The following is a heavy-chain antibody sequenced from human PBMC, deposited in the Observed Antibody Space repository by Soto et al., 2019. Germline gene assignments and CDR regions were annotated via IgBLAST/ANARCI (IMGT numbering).Heavy chain of an antibody. V-gene: IGHV4-39*01. Sequence: QLLLQESGPGLVKPSETLSLTCTVSGGSILDSTYYWAWIRQSPGKGLEGIGTIFYSGGTFYTPSLKSRVTLSVDTSINQFSLKLSSVTAADTAVYYCARQASGYYYGWFDPWGQGTLVTVSS. D-gene: IGHD3-22*01. J-gene: IGHJ5*02. CDR3: ARQASGYYYGWFDP. CDR1: GGSILDSTYY. CDR2: IFYSGGT.